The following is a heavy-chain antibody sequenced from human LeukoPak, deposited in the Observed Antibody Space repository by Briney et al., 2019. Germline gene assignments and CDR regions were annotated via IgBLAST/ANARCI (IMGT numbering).Heavy chain of an antibody. Sequence: GGSLRLSCAAFGFTFSSYAMSWVRQAPGKGLEWVSAISGSGGSTYYADSVKGRFTISRDNSKNTLYLQMNSLRAEDTAVYYCAKDRSPYYYDSSGYLSAFDIWGQGAMVTVSS. V-gene: IGHV3-23*01. D-gene: IGHD3-22*01. CDR1: GFTFSSYA. J-gene: IGHJ3*02. CDR3: AKDRSPYYYDSSGYLSAFDI. CDR2: ISGSGGST.